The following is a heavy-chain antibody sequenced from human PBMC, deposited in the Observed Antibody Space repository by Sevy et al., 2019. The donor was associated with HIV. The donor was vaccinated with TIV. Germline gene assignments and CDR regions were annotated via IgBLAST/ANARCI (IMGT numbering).Heavy chain of an antibody. CDR1: GFTFSSYA. J-gene: IGHJ6*02. CDR2: ISGSGGST. CDR3: ANGGVRITMIRGSRDYYYYYGMDV. V-gene: IGHV3-23*01. Sequence: GGSLRLSCAASGFTFSSYAMSWVRQAPGKGLEWVSPISGSGGSTYYADSVKGRFTISRDNSKNTLYLQMNSLRAEDTAVYYCANGGVRITMIRGSRDYYYYYGMDVWGQGTTVTVSS. D-gene: IGHD3-10*01.